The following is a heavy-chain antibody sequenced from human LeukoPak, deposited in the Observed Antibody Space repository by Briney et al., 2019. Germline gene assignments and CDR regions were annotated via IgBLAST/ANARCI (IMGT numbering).Heavy chain of an antibody. CDR3: ATDRGWLQFDY. CDR2: IKEDGSEI. J-gene: IGHJ4*02. V-gene: IGHV3-7*01. D-gene: IGHD5-24*01. CDR1: GFTFSSYW. Sequence: GGSLRLSCAASGFTFSSYWMNWVRQAPGKGLEWVANIKEDGSEIYYVDSVKGRFTISRDNAKNLLYLQMNSLRAEDTAVYYCATDRGWLQFDYWGQGTLVTVSS.